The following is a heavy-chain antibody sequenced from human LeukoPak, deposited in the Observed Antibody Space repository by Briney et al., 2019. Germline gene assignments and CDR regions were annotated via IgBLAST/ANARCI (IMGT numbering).Heavy chain of an antibody. CDR1: GGSFSGYY. CDR3: ARAGYSSGWYLPFDY. J-gene: IGHJ4*02. D-gene: IGHD6-19*01. Sequence: SETLSLTCAVYGGSFSGYYWSWIRQPPGKGLEWIGEFNHSGSTNYNPSLKSRVTISVDTSKNQFSLKLSSVTAADTAVYYCARAGYSSGWYLPFDYWGQGTLVTVSS. V-gene: IGHV4-34*01. CDR2: FNHSGST.